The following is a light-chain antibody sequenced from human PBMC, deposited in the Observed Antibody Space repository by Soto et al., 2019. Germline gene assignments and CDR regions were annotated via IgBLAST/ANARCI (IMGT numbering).Light chain of an antibody. CDR1: QSVTNK. CDR3: QQYNNWRT. Sequence: EIVMTQSPATLSVSPGERVTLSCRASQSVTNKLAWYQQKPGQPPRLLIFGASARATGIPGRFSGSGSGTEFTLTISSLQSEDCAVYYCQQYNNWRTVGQGTKLEIK. V-gene: IGKV3D-15*01. J-gene: IGKJ2*01. CDR2: GAS.